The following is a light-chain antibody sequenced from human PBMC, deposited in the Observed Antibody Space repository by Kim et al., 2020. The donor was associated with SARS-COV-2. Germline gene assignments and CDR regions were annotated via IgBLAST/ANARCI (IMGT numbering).Light chain of an antibody. CDR2: QDN. CDR1: KLGDRY. Sequence: SYELTQSPSVSVSPGQAASIPCSGDKLGDRYACWYQQKPGQSPVLLIYQDNKRPSGIPERFSGSNSGNTATLTISGTQAMDEADYYCQAWDSSTVVFGGG. J-gene: IGLJ3*02. CDR3: QAWDSSTVV. V-gene: IGLV3-1*01.